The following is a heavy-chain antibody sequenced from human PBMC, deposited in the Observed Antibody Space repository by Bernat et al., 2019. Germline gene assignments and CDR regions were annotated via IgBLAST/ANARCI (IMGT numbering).Heavy chain of an antibody. D-gene: IGHD5-18*01. CDR3: ARLDVDTTDAFDI. Sequence: EVQLVETGGGLIQPGGSLRLSCAASGFTVSSNYMSWVRQAPGKGLEWVSVIYSGGSKYYAASVTGRFTISRDTSKTSLYLQMNSLRAEDTAMYYCARLDVDTTDAFDIWGQGTMVTVSS. CDR1: GFTVSSNY. V-gene: IGHV3-53*02. CDR2: IYSGGSK. J-gene: IGHJ3*02.